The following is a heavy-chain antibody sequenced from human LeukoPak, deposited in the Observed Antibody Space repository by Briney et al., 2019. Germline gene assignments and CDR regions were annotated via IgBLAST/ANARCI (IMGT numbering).Heavy chain of an antibody. Sequence: TSETLSLTCTVPGGSISSSSYYWGWIRQPPGKGLEWIGSIYYSGSTYYNPSLKSRVTISVDTSKSQFSLKLSSVTAANTGVYYCARIGVGGATSRKAFDIWGQGTMVSVS. J-gene: IGHJ3*02. V-gene: IGHV4-39*01. CDR2: IYYSGST. D-gene: IGHD1-26*01. CDR1: GGSISSSSYY. CDR3: ARIGVGGATSRKAFDI.